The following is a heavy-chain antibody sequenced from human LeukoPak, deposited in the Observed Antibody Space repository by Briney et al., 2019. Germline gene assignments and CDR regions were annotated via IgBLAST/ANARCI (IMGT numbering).Heavy chain of an antibody. V-gene: IGHV4-39*01. Sequence: KPSETLSLTCTVSGGSISSSSYYWGWIRQPPGKGLQWIGSIYYRGSTYYNPSLKSRVTISVDTSKNQFSLKLSSVTAADTAVYYCARGITMVRGAFNWFDPWGQGTLVTVSS. D-gene: IGHD3-10*01. J-gene: IGHJ5*02. CDR3: ARGITMVRGAFNWFDP. CDR1: GGSISSSSYY. CDR2: IYYRGST.